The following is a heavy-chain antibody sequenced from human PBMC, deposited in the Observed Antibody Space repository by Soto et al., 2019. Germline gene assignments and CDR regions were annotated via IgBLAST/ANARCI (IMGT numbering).Heavy chain of an antibody. CDR2: INHSGST. D-gene: IGHD5-12*01. CDR1: DGSFRGYY. Sequence: SETLSLTCTVYDGSFRGYYWSWIRQPPGKGLEWIGEINHSGSTNYNPSLKSRVTISVDTSKNQFSLKLSSVTAADTAVYYCARVKRWLQSSWFDPWGQGTLVTVSS. J-gene: IGHJ5*02. CDR3: ARVKRWLQSSWFDP. V-gene: IGHV4-34*01.